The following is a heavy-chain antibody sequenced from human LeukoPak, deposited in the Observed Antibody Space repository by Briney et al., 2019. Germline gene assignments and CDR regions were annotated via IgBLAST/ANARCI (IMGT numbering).Heavy chain of an antibody. CDR3: ARGHPHGWELYLDY. CDR2: ISGSGGST. Sequence: GGSLRLSCAASGFTFSSYAMSWVRQAPGKGLEWVSAISGSGGSTYYADSVKGRFTISRDNSKNTLYLQMNSLRVEDTAVYYCARGHPHGWELYLDYWGQGTLVTVSS. D-gene: IGHD1-26*01. J-gene: IGHJ4*02. CDR1: GFTFSSYA. V-gene: IGHV3-23*01.